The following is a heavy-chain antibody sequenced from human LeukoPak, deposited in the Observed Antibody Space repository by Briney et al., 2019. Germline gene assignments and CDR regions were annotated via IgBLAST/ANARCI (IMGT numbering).Heavy chain of an antibody. J-gene: IGHJ4*02. Sequence: GGSLRLSCAASGFTFSSYWMHWVRQAPGKGPVWISHISSGDGTNIGYADSVKGRFTISRDNAKNTLYLQMNSLGVDDTAVYYCTGTTGQRCFDCWGQGTQVTVSS. CDR3: TGTTGQRCFDC. D-gene: IGHD4-11*01. V-gene: IGHV3-74*01. CDR1: GFTFSSYW. CDR2: ISSGDGTNI.